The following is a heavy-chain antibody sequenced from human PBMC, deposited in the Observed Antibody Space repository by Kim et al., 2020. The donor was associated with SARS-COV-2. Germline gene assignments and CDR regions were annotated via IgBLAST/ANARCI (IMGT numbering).Heavy chain of an antibody. Sequence: ASVKVSCKASGYTFSSYQMHWVRQAPGQGLEWMGIINPSGGSTSYAQKFQGRVTMTRDTSTSTVYMELSSLRSEDTAVYYCARFPGYNAGIDYYGRDLWGQGTTVTVSS. V-gene: IGHV1-46*01. J-gene: IGHJ6*02. CDR2: INPSGGST. D-gene: IGHD1-1*01. CDR1: GYTFSSYQ. CDR3: ARFPGYNAGIDYYGRDL.